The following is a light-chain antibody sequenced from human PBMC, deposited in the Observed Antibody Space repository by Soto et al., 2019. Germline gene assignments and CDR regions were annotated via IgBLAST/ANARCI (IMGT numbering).Light chain of an antibody. V-gene: IGKV4-1*01. CDR3: QQYYNTPFT. Sequence: DIVMTQSPDSLSVSLGERATINCKSSQSVFYSPNNKDYLAWYQQKPGQPPKLLIYWASTRESGVPDRFSASGSGTDFTLTISSLQAGDVAVHYCQQYYNTPFTFGPGTRVDIK. CDR1: QSVFYSPNNKDY. CDR2: WAS. J-gene: IGKJ3*01.